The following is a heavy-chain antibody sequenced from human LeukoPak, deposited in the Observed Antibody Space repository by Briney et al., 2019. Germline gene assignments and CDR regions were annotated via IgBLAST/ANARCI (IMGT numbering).Heavy chain of an antibody. CDR2: IYSSGSA. CDR1: GGSINPYY. CDR3: ARLGGYTGYATH. J-gene: IGHJ4*02. D-gene: IGHD5-12*01. V-gene: IGHV4-59*08. Sequence: SETLSLTCTVSGGSINPYYWSWIRQPPGEGLEWIGYIYSSGSANYNPSLKSRVTISVDTSKNQFSLKLSSVTAADTAVYYCARLGGYTGYATHWGQGTLVTVSS.